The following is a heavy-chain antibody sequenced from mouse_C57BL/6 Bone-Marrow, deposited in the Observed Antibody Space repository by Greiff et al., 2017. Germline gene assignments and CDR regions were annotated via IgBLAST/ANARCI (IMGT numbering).Heavy chain of an antibody. J-gene: IGHJ4*01. D-gene: IGHD2-2*01. Sequence: QVQLQQPGAELVKPGASVKLSCKASGYTFTSYWMDWVKQRPGQGLEWIGMIHPNSGSTNYTEKFKSKATLTVDKSSSTAYMQLSSLTSEDSAVDYCSRWRGLRRDYYAMDYWGQGTSVTVSS. CDR2: IHPNSGST. CDR3: SRWRGLRRDYYAMDY. CDR1: GYTFTSYW. V-gene: IGHV1-64*01.